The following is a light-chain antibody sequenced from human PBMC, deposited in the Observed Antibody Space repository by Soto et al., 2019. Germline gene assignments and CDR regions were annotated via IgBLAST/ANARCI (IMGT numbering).Light chain of an antibody. CDR1: SSDVGRYNF. J-gene: IGLJ1*01. CDR3: CSNAVANTV. CDR2: EIT. Sequence: QSALTQPPSASGSPGQSVTISCTGTSSDVGRYNFVSWYQQHPGTVPKLIIYEITKRPSGVPDRFSGSKSGNTASLTVSGLQAEDEDDYHCCSNAVANTVFGTGTKVTVL. V-gene: IGLV2-8*01.